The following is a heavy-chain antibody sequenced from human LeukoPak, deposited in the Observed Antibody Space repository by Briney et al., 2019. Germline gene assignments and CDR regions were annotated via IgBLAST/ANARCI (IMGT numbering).Heavy chain of an antibody. V-gene: IGHV1-8*01. J-gene: IGHJ4*02. CDR2: MNPKSANT. D-gene: IGHD4-17*01. CDR3: ARGKLTHGDYVAVDF. Sequence: ASMKDSCKASGYTFTAYDLNWVRQTTGQGLEWMGWMNPKSANTGYAQKFQGRVAMTRDTSINTAYMELSSLRSEDTAIYYCARGKLTHGDYVAVDFWGQGTLVTVSS. CDR1: GYTFTAYD.